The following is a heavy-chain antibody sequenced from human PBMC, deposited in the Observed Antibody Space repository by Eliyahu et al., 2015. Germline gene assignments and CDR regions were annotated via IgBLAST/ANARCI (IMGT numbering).Heavy chain of an antibody. CDR1: GYTFTSYW. D-gene: IGHD5-12*01. CDR3: ARATYYGMDV. CDR2: IYPGDSDT. V-gene: IGHV5-51*01. Sequence: EVQLVQSGXEVKKPGEXLKXXXXVSGYTFTSYWIGWVRQMPGKGXEWMGIIYPGDSDTRYSPSFQGQVTISADKSFDIVYLQWSSLKASDTAMYYCARATYYGMDVWGLGTTVTVSS. J-gene: IGHJ6*02.